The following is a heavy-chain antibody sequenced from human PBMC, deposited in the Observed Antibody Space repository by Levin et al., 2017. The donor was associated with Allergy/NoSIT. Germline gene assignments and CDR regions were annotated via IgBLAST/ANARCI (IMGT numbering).Heavy chain of an antibody. J-gene: IGHJ5*02. CDR3: ARPDYYGSGSVFSWFDP. CDR2: ISASGGST. D-gene: IGHD3-10*01. Sequence: GGSLRLSCAASGFTFSSYAMSWVRQAPGKGLEWVSSISASGGSTHYADSVKGRFTISRDNSKNTLYLQMNSLRAEDTAVYYCARPDYYGSGSVFSWFDPWGQGTLVTVSS. CDR1: GFTFSSYA. V-gene: IGHV3-23*01.